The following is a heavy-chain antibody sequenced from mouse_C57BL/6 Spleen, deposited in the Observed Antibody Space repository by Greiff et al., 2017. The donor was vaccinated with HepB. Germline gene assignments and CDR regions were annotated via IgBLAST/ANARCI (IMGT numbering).Heavy chain of an antibody. CDR3: ARYYGYDGSGFAY. V-gene: IGHV1-52*01. J-gene: IGHJ3*01. CDR1: GYTFTSYW. Sequence: QVQLQQPGAELVRPGSSVKLSCKASGYTFTSYWMHWVKQRPIQGLEWIGNIDPSDSETHYNQKFKDKATLTVDKSSSTAYMQLSSLTSEDSAVYYCARYYGYDGSGFAYWGQGTLVTVSA. D-gene: IGHD2-2*01. CDR2: IDPSDSET.